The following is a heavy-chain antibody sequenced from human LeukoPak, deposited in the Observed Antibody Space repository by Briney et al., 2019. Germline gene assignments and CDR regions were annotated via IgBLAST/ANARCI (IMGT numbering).Heavy chain of an antibody. Sequence: PSETLSLTCTVSGGSISDYYWSWIRQPPGKGLEWIGYIYYSGSTNYNPSLKSRVTISVDTSKNQFSLKLSSVTAADTAVYYCAGIPTATDAFDIWGQGTMVTVSS. CDR3: AGIPTATDAFDI. CDR2: IYYSGST. D-gene: IGHD2-15*01. J-gene: IGHJ3*02. CDR1: GGSISDYY. V-gene: IGHV4-59*01.